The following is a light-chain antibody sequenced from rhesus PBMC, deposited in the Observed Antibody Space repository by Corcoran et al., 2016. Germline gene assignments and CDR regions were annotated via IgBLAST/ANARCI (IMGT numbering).Light chain of an antibody. V-gene: IGKV2-104*02. CDR2: EGS. CDR3: MQALEFPRT. J-gene: IGKJ1*01. Sequence: DIVMTQTPLSLPVTPGEPASIPCRSSPSPLESEDGNTYLDWYLQKPGQAPQLLIYEGSNRASGVPDRVSGRGSDTDFTLKISRVEAGDVGVYYCMQALEFPRTFGQGAKVEIK. CDR1: PSPLESEDGNTY.